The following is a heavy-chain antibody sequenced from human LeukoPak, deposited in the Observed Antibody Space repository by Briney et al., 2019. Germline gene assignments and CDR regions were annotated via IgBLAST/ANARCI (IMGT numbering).Heavy chain of an antibody. J-gene: IGHJ4*02. Sequence: GGSLRLSCAASGFTFSSYSMNWVRQAPGKGLEWVSSISSSSSYIYYADSVKGRFTISRDNSKNTLYLQMNSLRAEDTAVYYCAKRNLGYCSSTSCLFFHYWGQGTLVTVSS. CDR1: GFTFSSYS. V-gene: IGHV3-21*04. D-gene: IGHD2-2*01. CDR2: ISSSSSYI. CDR3: AKRNLGYCSSTSCLFFHY.